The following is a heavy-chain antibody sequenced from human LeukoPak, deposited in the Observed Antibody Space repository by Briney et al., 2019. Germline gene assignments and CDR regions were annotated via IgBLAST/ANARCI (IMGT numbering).Heavy chain of an antibody. J-gene: IGHJ4*02. V-gene: IGHV3-33*01. CDR3: ARLSRDMSSSFDY. CDR1: GFTFSSYA. CDR2: IWYDGSPK. D-gene: IGHD2-15*01. Sequence: GGSLRLSCAASGFTFSSYAIHWVRQAPGKGLEWVAVIWYDGSPKYYADSVKGRFTVSRDNSQNTLYLQVSSLRAEDTAVYYCARLSRDMSSSFDYWGQGTLVTVSS.